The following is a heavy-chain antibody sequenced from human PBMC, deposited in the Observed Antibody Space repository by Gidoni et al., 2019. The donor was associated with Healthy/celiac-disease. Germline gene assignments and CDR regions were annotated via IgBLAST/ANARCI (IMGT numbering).Heavy chain of an antibody. CDR3: AKDNKDGLFDY. D-gene: IGHD3-9*01. CDR2: ISWDGGST. J-gene: IGHJ4*02. Sequence: EVQLVESGGVVVQPGGSLRLSCAASGFTFDDYTMHWVRQAPGKGLEWVSLISWDGGSTYYADSVKGRFTSSRDNSKNSLYLQMNSLRTEDTALYYCAKDNKDGLFDYWGQGTLVTVSS. CDR1: GFTFDDYT. V-gene: IGHV3-43*01.